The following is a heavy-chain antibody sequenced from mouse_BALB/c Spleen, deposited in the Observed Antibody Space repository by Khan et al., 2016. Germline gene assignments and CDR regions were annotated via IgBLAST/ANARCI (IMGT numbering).Heavy chain of an antibody. CDR2: IYPGDGDT. Sequence: QVQLQQSGAELARPGASVKLSCKASGYTFTSYWMQWVKQRPGQGLEWIGAIYPGDGDTRYTQKFKCTATLTADKSSSIAYMQLNSLASGDSAVYFCARRSSGSLYYFNCWCQGTTLTVSS. V-gene: IGHV1-87*01. CDR3: ARRSSGSLYYFNC. J-gene: IGHJ2*01. CDR1: GYTFTSYW. D-gene: IGHD6-2*01.